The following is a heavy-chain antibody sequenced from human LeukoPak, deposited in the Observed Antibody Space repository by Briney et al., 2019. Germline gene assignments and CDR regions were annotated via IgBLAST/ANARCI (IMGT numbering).Heavy chain of an antibody. CDR3: ARRGAVAGTLGAFDV. CDR1: GYPFTTYW. CDR2: IYPGNSDT. D-gene: IGHD6-19*01. J-gene: IGHJ3*01. Sequence: GESLKISCKGSGYPFTTYWIGWVRQMPGKGLEWMGLIYPGNSDTRYSPSFQGQVTISADKSIITAYLQWSSLEASDTAMYYCARRGAVAGTLGAFDVWGQGTMVTVSS. V-gene: IGHV5-51*01.